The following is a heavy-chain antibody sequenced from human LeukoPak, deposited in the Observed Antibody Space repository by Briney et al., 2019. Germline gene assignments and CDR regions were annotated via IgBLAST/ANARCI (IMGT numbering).Heavy chain of an antibody. J-gene: IGHJ4*02. CDR2: TYYRSKWYN. Sequence: SQTLSLTCAISGDSVSSNSAAWNWIRQSPSRGLEWLVRTYYRSKWYNDYAVSVKSRITINPDTSKNQFYLQLNSVTPEDTAMYYCAREGGYSGYDFYFDYWGQGTLVTVSS. D-gene: IGHD5-12*01. CDR1: GDSVSSNSAA. CDR3: AREGGYSGYDFYFDY. V-gene: IGHV6-1*01.